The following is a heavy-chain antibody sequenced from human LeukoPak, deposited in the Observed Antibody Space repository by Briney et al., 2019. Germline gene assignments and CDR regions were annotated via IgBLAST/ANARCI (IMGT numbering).Heavy chain of an antibody. Sequence: SETLSLTCTVSGGSISSSGYYWGWIRQPPGKGLEWIGSIYYSGSTYYNPSLKSRVTISVDTSKNQFSLKLSSVTAADTAVYYCARDRGHCSSTSCYTDALDIWGQGTMVTVSS. D-gene: IGHD2-2*02. J-gene: IGHJ3*02. CDR2: IYYSGST. CDR1: GGSISSSGYY. CDR3: ARDRGHCSSTSCYTDALDI. V-gene: IGHV4-39*07.